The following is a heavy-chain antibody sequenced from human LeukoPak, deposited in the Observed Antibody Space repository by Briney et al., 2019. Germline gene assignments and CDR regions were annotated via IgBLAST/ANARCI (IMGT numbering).Heavy chain of an antibody. CDR1: GGSISSGGYY. V-gene: IGHV4-30-2*01. Sequence: SETLSLTCTVSGGSISSGGYYWSWIRQPPGKGLEWIGYIYHSGSTYYNPSLKSRVTISVDRSKNQFSLKLSSVTAADTAVYYCARAPSLYSNYSPLYYYYYMDVWGKGTTVTVSS. J-gene: IGHJ6*03. CDR2: IYHSGST. D-gene: IGHD4-11*01. CDR3: ARAPSLYSNYSPLYYYYYMDV.